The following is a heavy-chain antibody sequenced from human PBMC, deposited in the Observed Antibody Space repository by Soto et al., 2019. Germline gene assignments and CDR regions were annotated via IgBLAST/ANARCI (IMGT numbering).Heavy chain of an antibody. CDR2: IHHSGST. CDR3: ARDSYCSGGSCLNWFDP. D-gene: IGHD2-15*01. V-gene: IGHV4-4*02. CDR1: AGSISSSNW. Sequence: PSETLSLTCAVSAGSISSSNWWTWVRQSPGKGLEWIGEIHHSGSTNYNPSLKSRVTISVDKSKSQFSLKLTSVTAADTAVYYCARDSYCSGGSCLNWFDPWGQGTLVTVSS. J-gene: IGHJ5*02.